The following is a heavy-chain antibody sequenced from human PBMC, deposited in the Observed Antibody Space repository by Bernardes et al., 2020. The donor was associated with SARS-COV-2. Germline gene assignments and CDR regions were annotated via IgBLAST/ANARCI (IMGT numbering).Heavy chain of an antibody. CDR3: ARGMGGDAIDM. CDR2: INTNTGSP. J-gene: IGHJ3*02. Sequence: ASVKVSCKASGYSFTSQAINWVRQAPGQGLEWMGWINTNTGSPMYAQAFTGRFVFSLDTSVSTAYLQISSLKAEDTAVYYCARGMGGDAIDMWGQGTKVTVSS. CDR1: GYSFTSQA. D-gene: IGHD3-16*01. V-gene: IGHV7-4-1*02.